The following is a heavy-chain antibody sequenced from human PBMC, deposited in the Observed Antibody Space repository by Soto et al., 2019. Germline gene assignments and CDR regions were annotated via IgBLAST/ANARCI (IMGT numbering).Heavy chain of an antibody. CDR2: IVPMFGST. Sequence: QVQLVQSGPEVKKPGSSVRVSCRASGGNFSNNAVSWVRQAPGLGLEWMGAIVPMFGSTNYAQKFRGRVVITADKSTNSVYLEVSGLTSEDTAIYYCAREMTSGRSRTCFGPWGPGTRVTVSS. V-gene: IGHV1-69*06. J-gene: IGHJ5*02. D-gene: IGHD1-1*01. CDR1: GGNFSNNA. CDR3: AREMTSGRSRTCFGP.